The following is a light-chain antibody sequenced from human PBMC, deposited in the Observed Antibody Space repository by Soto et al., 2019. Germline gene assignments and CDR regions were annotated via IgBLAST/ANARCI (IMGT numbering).Light chain of an antibody. J-gene: IGLJ3*02. Sequence: QSVLTQPPSVSGAPGQRVTISCTGSSSNIGAGYDVHWYQQLPGTAPKLLIYGNSNRPSGVPDRFSGSKSGTSASLAITGLRAEDEADYYCSSYTSSSTLAFGGGTQLTVL. CDR3: SSYTSSSTLA. CDR2: GNS. CDR1: SSNIGAGYD. V-gene: IGLV1-40*01.